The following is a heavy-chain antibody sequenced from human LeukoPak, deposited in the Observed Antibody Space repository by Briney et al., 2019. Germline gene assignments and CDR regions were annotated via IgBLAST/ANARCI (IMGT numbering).Heavy chain of an antibody. CDR2: ISSSSSYI. CDR1: GFTFSGYS. CDR3: ARDEWQQQLVHPFDY. D-gene: IGHD6-13*01. J-gene: IGHJ4*02. Sequence: GGSLRLSCAASGFTFSGYSMNWVRQAPGKGLEWVSSISSSSSYIYYADSVKGRFTISRDNAKNSLYLQMNSLRAEDTAVYYCARDEWQQQLVHPFDYWGQGTLVTVSS. V-gene: IGHV3-21*01.